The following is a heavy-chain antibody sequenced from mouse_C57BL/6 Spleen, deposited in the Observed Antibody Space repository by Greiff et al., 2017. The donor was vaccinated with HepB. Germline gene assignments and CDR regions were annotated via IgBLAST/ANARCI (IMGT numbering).Heavy chain of an antibody. CDR1: GYTFTSYW. D-gene: IGHD3-3*01. Sequence: VQLQQPGAELVRPGSSVKLSCKASGYTFTSYWMDWVKQRPGQGLEWIGNIYPSDSETHYNQKFKDKATLTVDKSSSTAYMQLSSLTSEDSAVYYCARGQPTAFAYWGQGTLVTVSA. V-gene: IGHV1-61*01. CDR2: IYPSDSET. CDR3: ARGQPTAFAY. J-gene: IGHJ3*01.